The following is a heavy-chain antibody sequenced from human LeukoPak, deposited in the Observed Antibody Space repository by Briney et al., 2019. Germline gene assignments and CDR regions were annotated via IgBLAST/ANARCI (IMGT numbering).Heavy chain of an antibody. CDR2: FDPEDGET. CDR1: GYTLTELS. D-gene: IGHD5-12*01. Sequence: ASVQVSCKVSGYTLTELSMHWVRQAPGKGLEWMGGFDPEDGETIYAQKFQGRVTMTEDTSTDTAYMELSSLRSEDTAVYYCARDMGRYSGYDYDCWGEGTLVTAS. V-gene: IGHV1-24*01. J-gene: IGHJ4*02. CDR3: ARDMGRYSGYDYDC.